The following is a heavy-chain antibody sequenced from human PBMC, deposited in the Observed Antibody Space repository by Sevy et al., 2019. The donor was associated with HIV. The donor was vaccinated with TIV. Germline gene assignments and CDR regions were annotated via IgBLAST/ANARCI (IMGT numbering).Heavy chain of an antibody. CDR1: GFTFSSYA. D-gene: IGHD3-10*01. CDR2: ISGSGGST. J-gene: IGHJ4*02. Sequence: GGSLRLSCAASGFTFSSYAMSWVRQAPGKGLEWVSAISGSGGSTYYADSVKGRFTISRDNSKNTLYMQRSSQRAEDRTGYNCAKAPNGYYGAGRGGYYFDYWGQGTLVTVSS. CDR3: AKAPNGYYGAGRGGYYFDY. V-gene: IGHV3-23*01.